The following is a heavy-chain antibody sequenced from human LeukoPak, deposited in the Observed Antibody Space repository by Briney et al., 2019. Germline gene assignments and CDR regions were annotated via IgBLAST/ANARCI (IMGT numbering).Heavy chain of an antibody. V-gene: IGHV1-46*01. Sequence: ASVKVSCKASGYTFTSHYIHWVRQAPGQGLEWMGTINPSGGSTSYAQKFQGRVTMTRDTSTSTVYMELSGLRSEDTAVFYCARGWSYDSSGYYYLGYWGQGTLVTVSS. CDR3: ARGWSYDSSGYYYLGY. CDR1: GYTFTSHY. CDR2: INPSGGST. D-gene: IGHD3-22*01. J-gene: IGHJ4*02.